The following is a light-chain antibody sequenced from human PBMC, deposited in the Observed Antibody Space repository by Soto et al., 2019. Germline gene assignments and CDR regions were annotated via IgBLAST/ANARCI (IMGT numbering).Light chain of an antibody. J-gene: IGKJ2*01. CDR3: QQYYSLPYT. CDR1: QDINKD. Sequence: DIQMTQSPSSLSASVGDRVTITCQASQDINKDLNWYQQKPGKAPKLLMYEASNLQTWVSSRFSGTGSKTYFIFSISSLQPEDTATYYCQQYYSLPYTFGQGTKVEIK. V-gene: IGKV1-33*01. CDR2: EAS.